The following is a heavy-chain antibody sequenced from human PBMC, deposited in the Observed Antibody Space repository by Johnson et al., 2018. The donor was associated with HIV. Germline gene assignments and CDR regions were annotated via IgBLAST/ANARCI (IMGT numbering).Heavy chain of an antibody. J-gene: IGHJ3*02. CDR3: ARGRGGNTFDAFDI. CDR1: GFTFSGYA. CDR2: ISHDGSNK. V-gene: IGHV3-30*04. D-gene: IGHD4-23*01. Sequence: VQVVESGGGVVQPGRSLRLSCAASGFTFSGYAMHWVRQAPGKGLEWVTVISHDGSNKYYADSVKGRFTISRDNSKNTLYLQMNSLRAEDTALYYCARGRGGNTFDAFDIWGQGTMVIVSS.